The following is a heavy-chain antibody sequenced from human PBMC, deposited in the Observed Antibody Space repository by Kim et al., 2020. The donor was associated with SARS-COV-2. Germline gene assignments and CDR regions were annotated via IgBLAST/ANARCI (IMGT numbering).Heavy chain of an antibody. J-gene: IGHJ4*02. CDR1: GFTFSSYA. CDR2: IYSGGSST. D-gene: IGHD5-12*01. V-gene: IGHV3-23*03. CDR3: AKDGGVATLYYFDY. Sequence: GGSLRLSCAASGFTFSSYAMSWVRQAPGKGLEWVSVIYSGGSSTYYADSVKGRFTISRDNSKNTLYLQMNSLRAEDTAVYYCAKDGGVATLYYFDYWGQGTLVTVSS.